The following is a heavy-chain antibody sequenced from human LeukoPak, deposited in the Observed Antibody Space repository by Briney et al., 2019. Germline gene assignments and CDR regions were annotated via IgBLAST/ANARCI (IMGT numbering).Heavy chain of an antibody. D-gene: IGHD3-10*01. CDR3: VKGGFTMGRGVRLDY. CDR1: GFSFSTYA. J-gene: IGHJ4*02. CDR2: IATNGGNT. V-gene: IGHV3-64D*06. Sequence: GGSLRLSCSASGFSFSTYAMHWVRQPPGKGLEYVSAIATNGGNTYSADSVKGRFAISRDNSKNTLYLQMRSLRVDDTAVYYCVKGGFTMGRGVRLDYWGQGTLATVSS.